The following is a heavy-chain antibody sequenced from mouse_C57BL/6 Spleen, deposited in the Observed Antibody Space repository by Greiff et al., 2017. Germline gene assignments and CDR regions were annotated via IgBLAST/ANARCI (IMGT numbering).Heavy chain of an antibody. Sequence: EVKLMESGPELVKPGASVKISCKASGYSFTGYYMNWVKQSPEKSLEWIGEINPSTGGTTYNQKFKAKATLTVDKSSSTAYMQLKSLTSEDSAVYYCARGRLSWLRGAMDYWGQGTSVTVSS. V-gene: IGHV1-42*01. CDR3: ARGRLSWLRGAMDY. CDR1: GYSFTGYY. CDR2: INPSTGGT. D-gene: IGHD2-2*01. J-gene: IGHJ4*01.